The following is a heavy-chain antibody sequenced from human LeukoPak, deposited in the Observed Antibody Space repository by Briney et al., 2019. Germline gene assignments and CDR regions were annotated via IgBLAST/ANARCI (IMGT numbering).Heavy chain of an antibody. CDR3: ARVETYYFTP. CDR1: GGTFSSYA. V-gene: IGHV1-69*05. D-gene: IGHD3-10*01. J-gene: IGHJ5*02. Sequence: GSSVKVSCKASGGTFSSYAISWVRQAPGQGLEWMGRIIPIFGTANYAQKFQGRVTITTDESTSTAYMELRSLRSDDTAVFYCARVETYYFTPWGQGTLVTVSS. CDR2: IIPIFGTA.